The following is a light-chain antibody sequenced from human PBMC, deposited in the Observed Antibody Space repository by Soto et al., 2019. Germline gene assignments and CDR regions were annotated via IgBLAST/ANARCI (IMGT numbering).Light chain of an antibody. CDR3: QHYNSYLT. CDR2: KAS. Sequence: DIQMTQSPSTLSGSVGDRVTITCRASQTISSWLAWYQQKPGKAPKLLIYKASTLKSGVPSRFSGSGSGTEFTLTISSLQPDDFATYYCQHYNSYLTFGQGTKVDIK. V-gene: IGKV1-5*03. J-gene: IGKJ1*01. CDR1: QTISSW.